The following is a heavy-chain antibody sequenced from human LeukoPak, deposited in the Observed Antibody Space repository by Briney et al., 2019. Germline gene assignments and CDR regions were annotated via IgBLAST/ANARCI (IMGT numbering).Heavy chain of an antibody. CDR2: INPNSGGT. V-gene: IGHV1-2*02. D-gene: IGHD2-2*02. CDR1: GYTFTGYY. CDR3: AAAPILRGEGGEHYKYGMDV. Sequence: ASVKVSCKASGYTFTGYYMHWVRQAPGQGHEWMGWINPNSGGTNYAQKFQGRVTMTRDTSISTAYMELSRLRSDDTAVYYCAAAPILRGEGGEHYKYGMDVWGQGTTVIVSS. J-gene: IGHJ6*02.